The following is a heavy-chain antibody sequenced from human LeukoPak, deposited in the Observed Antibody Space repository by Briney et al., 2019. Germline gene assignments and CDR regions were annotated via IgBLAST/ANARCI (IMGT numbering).Heavy chain of an antibody. V-gene: IGHV3-23*01. Sequence: GGSLRLSCAASGFTFSNYAMSWVRQAPGKGLEWVSAISGSGGSTYYADSVKGRFTISRDNSKDTLYLQMNSLRAEDTAVYYCAKDSCSGGNCYHRNNWFDPWGQGTLVTVSS. CDR1: GFTFSNYA. J-gene: IGHJ5*02. D-gene: IGHD2-15*01. CDR3: AKDSCSGGNCYHRNNWFDP. CDR2: ISGSGGST.